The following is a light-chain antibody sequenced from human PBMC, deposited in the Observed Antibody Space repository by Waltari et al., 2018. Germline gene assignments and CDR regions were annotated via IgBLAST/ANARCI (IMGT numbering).Light chain of an antibody. J-gene: IGKJ1*01. CDR1: HSLLQSNGYNY. V-gene: IGKV2-28*01. CDR2: LGS. CDR3: MQALQPPWT. Sequence: DIVVTQSPLSLPVTPGEPASIPCSSTHSLLQSNGYNYLDWYLQKPGQAPQLLMYLGSNRASGVPDRFSGSGSGTNFTLKISRVEAEDVGVYYCMQALQPPWTFGQGTKVEI.